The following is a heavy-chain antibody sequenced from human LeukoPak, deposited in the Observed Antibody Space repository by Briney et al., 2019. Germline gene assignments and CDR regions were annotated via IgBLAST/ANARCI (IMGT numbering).Heavy chain of an antibody. CDR1: GFTFSSYA. D-gene: IGHD1-26*01. Sequence: GGFLRLSCAASGFTFSSYAMSWVRQAPGKGLEWVSAISGSGGSTYYADSVKGRFTISRDNSKNTLYLQMNSLRAEDTAVYYCAKGLGATRYYFDYWGQGTLVTVSS. CDR2: ISGSGGST. J-gene: IGHJ4*02. CDR3: AKGLGATRYYFDY. V-gene: IGHV3-23*01.